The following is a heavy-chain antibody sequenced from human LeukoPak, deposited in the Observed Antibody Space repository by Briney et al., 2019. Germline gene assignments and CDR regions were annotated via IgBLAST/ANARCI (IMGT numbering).Heavy chain of an antibody. Sequence: SETLSLTCAVYGGSFSGYYWSWIRQPPGKGLEWIGKINHSGSTNYNPSLKSRVTISVDTSKNQFSLKLSSVTAADTAVYYCARGRITPKRYFDLWGRGTLVTVSS. D-gene: IGHD3-10*01. V-gene: IGHV4-34*01. CDR2: INHSGST. CDR3: ARGRITPKRYFDL. J-gene: IGHJ2*01. CDR1: GGSFSGYY.